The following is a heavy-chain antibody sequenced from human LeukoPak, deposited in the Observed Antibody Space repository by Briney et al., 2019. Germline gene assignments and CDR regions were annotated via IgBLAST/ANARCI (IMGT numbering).Heavy chain of an antibody. D-gene: IGHD6-19*01. CDR3: VGGSGWLPDY. Sequence: GSLRLSCAASGFTFSSYWMNWVRQAPGKGLEWVANIKKDGSEKYYVDSAKGRFTISRDNAKNSLYLQMNSLRADDTAVYYCVGGSGWLPDYWGQGTLVTVSS. J-gene: IGHJ4*02. CDR2: IKKDGSEK. V-gene: IGHV3-7*04. CDR1: GFTFSSYW.